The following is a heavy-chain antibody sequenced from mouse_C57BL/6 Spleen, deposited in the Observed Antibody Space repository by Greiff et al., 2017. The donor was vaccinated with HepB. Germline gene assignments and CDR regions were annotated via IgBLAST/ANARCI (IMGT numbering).Heavy chain of an antibody. CDR3: ERTGFITTVVADY. CDR2: INPSTGGT. D-gene: IGHD1-1*01. CDR1: GYSFTGYY. J-gene: IGHJ2*01. V-gene: IGHV1-42*01. Sequence: VQLQQSGPELVKPGASVKISCKASGYSFTGYYMNWVKQSPEKSLEWIGEINPSTGGTTYNQKFKAKATLTVDKSSSTAYMQLKSLTSEDSAVYYCERTGFITTVVADYWGQGTTLTVSS.